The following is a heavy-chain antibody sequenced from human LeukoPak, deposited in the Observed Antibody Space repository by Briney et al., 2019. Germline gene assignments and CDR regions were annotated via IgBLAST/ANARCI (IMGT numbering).Heavy chain of an antibody. CDR1: GYTFTGYY. Sequence: VASVKVSCKASGYTFTGYYMHWVRQAPGQGLEWMGWINPNSGGTNYAQKFQGRVTMTRDTSISTAYMELSRLRSDDTAVYYCARGSRRIVVVVAALNWFDPWGQGTLVTVSS. J-gene: IGHJ5*02. CDR3: ARGSRRIVVVVAALNWFDP. CDR2: INPNSGGT. D-gene: IGHD2-15*01. V-gene: IGHV1-2*02.